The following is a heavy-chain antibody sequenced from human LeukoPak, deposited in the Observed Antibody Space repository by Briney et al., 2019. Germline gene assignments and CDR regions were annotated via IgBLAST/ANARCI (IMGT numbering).Heavy chain of an antibody. CDR2: INHSGST. D-gene: IGHD1-14*01. CDR1: GGSFSGYY. Sequence: SETLSLTCAVYGGSFSGYYWSWIRQPPGKGLEWIGEINHSGSTNCNPSLKSRVTISVDTSKNQFSLKLSSVTAADTAVYYCASLTPRAGTAAVGFDSGAQGPRATVS. CDR3: ASLTPRAGTAAVGFDS. J-gene: IGHJ4*02. V-gene: IGHV4-34*01.